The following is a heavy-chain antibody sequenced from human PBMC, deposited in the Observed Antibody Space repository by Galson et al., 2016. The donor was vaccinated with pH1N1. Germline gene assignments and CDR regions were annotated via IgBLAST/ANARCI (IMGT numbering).Heavy chain of an antibody. J-gene: IGHJ4*02. CDR3: ASPRPLLRYFDWLLPRGLDY. CDR1: GYTFTSYA. D-gene: IGHD3-9*01. Sequence: SVKVSCKASGYTFTSYAMNWVRQAPGQGLEWMGWINTNTGNPTYAQGFTGRFVFSLDTSDSTTYLHTSSLKAEDTAVYYCASPRPLLRYFDWLLPRGLDYWGQGTLVTVSS. V-gene: IGHV7-4-1*02. CDR2: INTNTGNP.